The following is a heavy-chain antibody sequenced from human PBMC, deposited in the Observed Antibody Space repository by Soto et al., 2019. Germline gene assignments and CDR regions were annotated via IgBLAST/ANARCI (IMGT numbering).Heavy chain of an antibody. V-gene: IGHV3-30-3*01. D-gene: IGHD2-2*01. J-gene: IGHJ4*02. CDR3: ARGGSWDIVVVPAAPDY. CDR2: ISYDGSNK. Sequence: GGSLRLSCAASGFTFSSYAMHWVRQAPGKGLEWVAVISYDGSNKYYADSVKGRFTISRDNSKNTLYLQMNSLRAEDTAVYYCARGGSWDIVVVPAAPDYWGQGTLVTVSS. CDR1: GFTFSSYA.